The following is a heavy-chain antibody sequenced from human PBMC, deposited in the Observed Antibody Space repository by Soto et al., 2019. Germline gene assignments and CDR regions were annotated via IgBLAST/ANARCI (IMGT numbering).Heavy chain of an antibody. CDR1: GGSISSYY. J-gene: IGHJ6*02. CDR3: ARFMVRGIGYYYYCMDV. Sequence: QVQLQESGPGLVKPSETLSLTCTVSGGSISSYYWSWIRQPAGKGLEWIGRIYTSGSTNYNPSLKSRVTMSVDTSKNQFSLKLSSVTAADTAVYYCARFMVRGIGYYYYCMDVWGQGTTVTVSS. V-gene: IGHV4-4*07. CDR2: IYTSGST. D-gene: IGHD3-10*01.